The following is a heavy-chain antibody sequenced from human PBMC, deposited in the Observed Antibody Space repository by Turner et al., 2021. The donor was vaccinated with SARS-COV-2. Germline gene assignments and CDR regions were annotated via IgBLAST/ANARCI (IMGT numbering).Heavy chain of an antibody. CDR3: ARVCNGNVCKNFDY. D-gene: IGHD2-15*01. Sequence: QVQLVQSGAEVKKPGASVKVSCKASGYTFTAYNIHWLRQAPGQGLEWMGWVTANSGDTNYAQKFQGRDTMTRDTSISTAYMELSSLRSDDTAVYYCARVCNGNVCKNFDYWGQGTLVTVSS. J-gene: IGHJ4*02. V-gene: IGHV1-2*02. CDR2: VTANSGDT. CDR1: GYTFTAYN.